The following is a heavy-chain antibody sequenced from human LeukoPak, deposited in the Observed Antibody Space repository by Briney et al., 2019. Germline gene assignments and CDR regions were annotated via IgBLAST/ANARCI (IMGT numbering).Heavy chain of an antibody. CDR2: MNPNSGNT. D-gene: IGHD2-2*01. Sequence: ASVKASCKASGYTFTSYDINWVRQATGQGLEWMGWMNPNSGNTGYAQKFQGRVTMTRNTSISTAYMELSSLRSEDTAVYYCARGDRYCSSTSCYRTFDYWGQGTLVTVSS. J-gene: IGHJ4*02. CDR1: GYTFTSYD. CDR3: ARGDRYCSSTSCYRTFDY. V-gene: IGHV1-8*01.